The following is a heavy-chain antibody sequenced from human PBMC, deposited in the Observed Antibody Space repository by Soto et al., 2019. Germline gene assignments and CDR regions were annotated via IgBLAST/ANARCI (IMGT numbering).Heavy chain of an antibody. CDR1: GFTFSDYY. Sequence: GGSLRLSCAASGFTFSDYYMSWIRQAPGKGLEWVSYVSSSGSTIYYADSVKGRFTISRDNAKNSLYLQMNSLRAEDTAVYYCARCGYAPYYYYYYYMDVWGKGTTVTVSS. J-gene: IGHJ6*03. V-gene: IGHV3-11*01. CDR2: VSSSGSTI. D-gene: IGHD5-12*01. CDR3: ARCGYAPYYYYYYYMDV.